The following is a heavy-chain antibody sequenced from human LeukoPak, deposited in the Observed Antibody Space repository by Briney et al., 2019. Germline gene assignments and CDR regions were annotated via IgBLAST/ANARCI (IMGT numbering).Heavy chain of an antibody. V-gene: IGHV1-46*01. CDR2: INLSGGST. Sequence: GASVKVSCKASGYTFTSYYMHWVRQAPGQGLEWMGIINLSGGSTNYAQKFQGRVTITADESTSTAYMELSSLRSEDTAVYYCASPTGVGAPFDYWGQGTLVTVSS. J-gene: IGHJ4*02. CDR3: ASPTGVGAPFDY. D-gene: IGHD1-26*01. CDR1: GYTFTSYY.